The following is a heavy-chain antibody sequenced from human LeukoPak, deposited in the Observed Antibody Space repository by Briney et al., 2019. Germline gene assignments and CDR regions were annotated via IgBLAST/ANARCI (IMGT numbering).Heavy chain of an antibody. D-gene: IGHD3-22*01. J-gene: IGHJ4*02. Sequence: SETLSLTCTVSGGSISSYYWSWIRQPPGKGLEWIGYIYYSGSTNYNPSLKSRVTISVDTSKNQFSLKLSSVTAADTAVYYCARGNQTPYHYDSSGYYYPYWYFDYWGQGTLVTVSS. CDR3: ARGNQTPYHYDSSGYYYPYWYFDY. V-gene: IGHV4-59*01. CDR2: IYYSGST. CDR1: GGSISSYY.